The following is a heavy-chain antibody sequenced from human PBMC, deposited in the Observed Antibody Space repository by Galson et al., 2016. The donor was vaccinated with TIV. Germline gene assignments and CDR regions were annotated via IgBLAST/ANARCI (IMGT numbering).Heavy chain of an antibody. CDR2: INRKTEGATA. J-gene: IGHJ4*02. CDR1: GFTFSTAW. CDR3: GTGLFDY. Sequence: SLRLSCAGSGFTFSTAWINWVRQGPGKGLEWVGRINRKTEGATADYATPVKGRFTISRDDSKNTLYPQMNSLKTEDTGVHYCGTGLFDYWGQGTLVTVSS. V-gene: IGHV3-15*01.